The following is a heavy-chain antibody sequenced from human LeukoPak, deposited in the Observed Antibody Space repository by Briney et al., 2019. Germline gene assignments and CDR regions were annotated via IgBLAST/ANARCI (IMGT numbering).Heavy chain of an antibody. Sequence: GGSLRLSCAASGFTFSSYAMHWVRQAPGKGLEWVAVISYDGSNKYYADSVKGRFTIPRDNSKNTLYLQMNSLRAEDTAVYYCARDRVAVAFYYYGMDVWGQGTTVTVSS. V-gene: IGHV3-30*14. CDR2: ISYDGSNK. J-gene: IGHJ6*02. CDR1: GFTFSSYA. CDR3: ARDRVAVAFYYYGMDV. D-gene: IGHD6-19*01.